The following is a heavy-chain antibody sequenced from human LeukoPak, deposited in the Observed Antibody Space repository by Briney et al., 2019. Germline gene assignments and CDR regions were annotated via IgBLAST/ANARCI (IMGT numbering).Heavy chain of an antibody. CDR1: GCTFISYG. V-gene: IGHV1-18*01. CDR3: ARLCSMVATQHFDY. D-gene: IGHD5-12*01. Sequence: GASVKVSCKASGCTFISYGISWVRQAPGQGLEWMGWISAYNGNTNYAQKFQGRVTMTTDTSTSTAYMELRSLRSDDTAVYYCARLCSMVATQHFDYWGQGTQVTVSS. J-gene: IGHJ4*02. CDR2: ISAYNGNT.